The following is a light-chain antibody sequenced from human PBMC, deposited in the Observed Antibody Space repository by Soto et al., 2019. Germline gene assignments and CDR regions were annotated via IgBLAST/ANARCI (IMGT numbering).Light chain of an antibody. CDR3: QSYDSSLSVYV. J-gene: IGLJ1*01. CDR1: SSNIGAGYD. V-gene: IGLV1-40*01. Sequence: QSVLTQPPSVSGAPGQRVTISCTGRSSNIGAGYDVHWYQQLPGTAPKLLIYGNSNRPSGVPDRFSGSKSGTSASLAITGLQAEDEADYYCQSYDSSLSVYVFGTGTKLTVL. CDR2: GNS.